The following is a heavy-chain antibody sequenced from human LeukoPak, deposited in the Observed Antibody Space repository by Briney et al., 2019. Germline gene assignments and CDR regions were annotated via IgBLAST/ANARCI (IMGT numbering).Heavy chain of an antibody. Sequence: GGSLRLTCAASGFTFDDYGMSWVRQAPGKGLEWVSDINWNGDSTGYADSVKGRFTISRDNAKNSLYLQMNSLRAEDTALYYCARRESSYQNYYYYYHMDVWGKGTTVTVSS. CDR1: GFTFDDYG. J-gene: IGHJ6*03. CDR2: INWNGDST. CDR3: ARRESSYQNYYYYYHMDV. V-gene: IGHV3-20*04. D-gene: IGHD3-16*02.